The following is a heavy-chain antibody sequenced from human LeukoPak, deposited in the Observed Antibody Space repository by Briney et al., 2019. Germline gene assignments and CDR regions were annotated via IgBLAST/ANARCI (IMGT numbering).Heavy chain of an antibody. V-gene: IGHV4-59*01. CDR1: GGSIGSYY. Sequence: SETLSLTCTVSGGSIGSYYWSWIRQPPGKGLEWIGYIYYSGSTNYNPSLKSRVTISVDTSKNQFSLKLSSVTAADTAVYYCARGLDSSSCNVWGQGTTVTVSS. J-gene: IGHJ6*02. CDR2: IYYSGST. CDR3: ARGLDSSSCNV. D-gene: IGHD6-13*01.